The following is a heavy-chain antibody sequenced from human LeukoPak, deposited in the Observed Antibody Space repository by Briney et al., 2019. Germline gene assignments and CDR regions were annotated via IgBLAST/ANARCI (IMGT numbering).Heavy chain of an antibody. D-gene: IGHD3-10*01. Sequence: ASVKVSCKASGYAFTGYYVHWVRQAPGHGFEWMGWVNPRNGDTHYAQKFQGRVTIIGDTSISTAYMELSGLTSDDTAVYYCATGAQYGLWGVPYFYYMHVWGKGTTVTVSS. CDR1: GYAFTGYY. CDR2: VNPRNGDT. V-gene: IGHV1-2*02. J-gene: IGHJ6*03. CDR3: ATGAQYGLWGVPYFYYMHV.